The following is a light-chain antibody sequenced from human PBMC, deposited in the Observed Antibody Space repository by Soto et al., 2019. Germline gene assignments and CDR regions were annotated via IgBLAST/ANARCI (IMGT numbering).Light chain of an antibody. Sequence: DIQMTQSPSSLSASVGDSVTITCRASQGVSNNLAWYQQRSGRVPKLLIYAASTLQSGVPSRFSGSGSGTDFTLTISSLQPEDVATYYCQKYNSAPYTFGPGTTVDLK. J-gene: IGKJ3*01. CDR3: QKYNSAPYT. V-gene: IGKV1-27*01. CDR2: AAS. CDR1: QGVSNN.